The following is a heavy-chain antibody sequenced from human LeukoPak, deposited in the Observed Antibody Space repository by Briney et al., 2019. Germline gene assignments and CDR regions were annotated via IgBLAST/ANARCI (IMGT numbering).Heavy chain of an antibody. CDR1: GFTFSSYG. CDR3: ARSREDYYDSSGYYSPLGY. J-gene: IGHJ4*02. V-gene: IGHV3-30*03. CDR2: ISYDGSNK. Sequence: PGRSLRLSCAASGFTFSSYGMHWVRQAPGKGLEWVAVISYDGSNKYYADSVKGRFTISRDNSKNTLYLQMNSLRAEDTAVYYCARSREDYYDSSGYYSPLGYWGQGTLVTVSS. D-gene: IGHD3-22*01.